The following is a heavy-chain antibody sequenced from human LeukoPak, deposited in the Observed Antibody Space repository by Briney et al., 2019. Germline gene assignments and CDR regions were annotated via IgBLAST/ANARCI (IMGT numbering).Heavy chain of an antibody. CDR1: GGSFSGYY. Sequence: SETLSLTCAVYGGSFSGYYWSWIRQPPGKGLEWIGEINHSGSTNYNPSLKSRVTISVDTSKNQFSLKLSSVTATDTAVYYCARGFIAPAGNLFDCWGQGTLVTVSS. CDR3: ARGFIAPAGNLFDC. J-gene: IGHJ4*02. D-gene: IGHD6-13*01. CDR2: INHSGST. V-gene: IGHV4-34*01.